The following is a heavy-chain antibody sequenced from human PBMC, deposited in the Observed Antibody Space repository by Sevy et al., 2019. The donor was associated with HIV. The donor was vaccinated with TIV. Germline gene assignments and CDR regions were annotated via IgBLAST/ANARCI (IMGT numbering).Heavy chain of an antibody. D-gene: IGHD5-12*01. V-gene: IGHV3-7*01. Sequence: GGYLRLSCAASGFSFSSYWMRWVRQAPGKGLECVANIKQDGSEKYYVDSVKGRFTISRDDAKNSLYLQMNSLRVEDTAVYYCARVGSAPKEDSGYEDALDIWGQGTMVTVSS. J-gene: IGHJ3*02. CDR1: GFSFSSYW. CDR3: ARVGSAPKEDSGYEDALDI. CDR2: IKQDGSEK.